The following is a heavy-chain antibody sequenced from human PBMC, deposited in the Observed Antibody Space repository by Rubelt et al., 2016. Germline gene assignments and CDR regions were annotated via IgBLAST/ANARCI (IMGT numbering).Heavy chain of an antibody. Sequence: QLQLQESGPGLVKPSETLSLTCTVSGGSISSSSYYWSWIRQPPGKGLEWIGYIYYSGRTNYNPLLKSRVTISVDTSKNQFSLKLSSVTAADTAVYYCARDRRIAARPDYFDYWGQGTLVTVSS. CDR2: IYYSGRT. J-gene: IGHJ4*02. CDR1: GGSISSSSYY. CDR3: ARDRRIAARPDYFDY. D-gene: IGHD6-6*01. V-gene: IGHV4-61*01.